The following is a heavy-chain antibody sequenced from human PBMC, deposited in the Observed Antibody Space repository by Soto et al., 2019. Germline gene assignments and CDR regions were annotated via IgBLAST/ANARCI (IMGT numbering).Heavy chain of an antibody. CDR3: ARGGGYDLSAFDI. J-gene: IGHJ3*02. V-gene: IGHV1-2*04. CDR2: INPNSGGT. Sequence: ASVKVSCKASGYTFTGYYIHWVRQAPGQGLEWMGWINPNSGGTNYAQKFQGWVTMTRDTSISTAYMELSRLRSDDTAVYYCARGGGYDLSAFDIWGQGTMVTVSS. D-gene: IGHD5-12*01. CDR1: GYTFTGYY.